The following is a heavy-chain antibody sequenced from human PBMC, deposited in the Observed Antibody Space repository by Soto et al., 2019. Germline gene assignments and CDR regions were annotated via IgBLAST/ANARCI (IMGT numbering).Heavy chain of an antibody. CDR2: INTGNGNT. CDR1: GYTFTSYA. J-gene: IGHJ6*02. CDR3: ARARAMVRGVINPYYYSGMDV. D-gene: IGHD3-10*01. V-gene: IGHV1-3*04. Sequence: SVNVSCEASGYTFTSYAMHWVRQAPGQRLEWMGWINTGNGNTKYSQKFQGRITITRVTFARTAYMELSSLRSEDTAVYYCARARAMVRGVINPYYYSGMDVWGQGTTVPVSS.